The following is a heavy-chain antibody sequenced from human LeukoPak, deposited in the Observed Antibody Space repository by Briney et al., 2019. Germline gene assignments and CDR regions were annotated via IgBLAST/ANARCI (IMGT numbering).Heavy chain of an antibody. CDR2: IKQGGSEK. CDR3: ARDFGLRCSGGTCYSVYYYGMDV. V-gene: IGHV3-7*03. D-gene: IGHD2-15*01. J-gene: IGHJ6*04. Sequence: GGCLRLSCSASGFSFSNYAMYWVRQAPGKGLEWVANIKQGGSEKYYVDSVKGRFTISRDNAKNSLYPQLNSLRAEDTAVYYCARDFGLRCSGGTCYSVYYYGMDVWGKGTTVTVSS. CDR1: GFSFSNYA.